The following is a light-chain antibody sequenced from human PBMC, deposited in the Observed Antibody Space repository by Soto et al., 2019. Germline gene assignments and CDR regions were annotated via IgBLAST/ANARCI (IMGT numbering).Light chain of an antibody. V-gene: IGKV4-1*01. CDR3: QQYYNTPLT. Sequence: DIVMTQSPDSLAVSLGERATINCKSSQSVLYSSNNKNYLAWYQQKPGQPPKLLIYWASTREFGVPDRFSGSGSGTDFTLTISSLQAEDVAVYYGQQYYNTPLTFGGGTKVEIK. CDR1: QSVLYSSNNKNY. CDR2: WAS. J-gene: IGKJ4*01.